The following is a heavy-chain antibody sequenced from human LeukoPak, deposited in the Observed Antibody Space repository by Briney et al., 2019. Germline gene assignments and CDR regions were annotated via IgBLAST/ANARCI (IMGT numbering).Heavy chain of an antibody. V-gene: IGHV3-66*02. J-gene: IGHJ4*02. Sequence: RGSLRLSCAPFGFTVTDNHMNWVRQAPGKGLEWVSVIFTSGETSYADSVKGRFTIFRDSSKNTVFLQMNSLTPEDTAVYYCTRQGLGDAGRWGQGTLVTVSS. CDR3: TRQGLGDAGR. CDR1: GFTVTDNH. D-gene: IGHD6-19*01. CDR2: IFTSGET.